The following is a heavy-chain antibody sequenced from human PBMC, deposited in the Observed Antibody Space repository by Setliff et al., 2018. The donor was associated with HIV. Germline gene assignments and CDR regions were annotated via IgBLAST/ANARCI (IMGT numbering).Heavy chain of an antibody. CDR3: ARFVLAWFDFSTGAVEVTDPYAFDF. Sequence: SETLSLTCAVSGASITTNSYYWGWIRKTPEKGLEWIGDFYYSGTTYYNPSLKSRATISVDTSQNQFSLRLSSVTAADTAVYHCARFVLAWFDFSTGAVEVTDPYAFDFWGQGSLVTVSS. CDR2: FYYSGTT. V-gene: IGHV4-39*01. CDR1: GASITTNSYY. J-gene: IGHJ4*02. D-gene: IGHD2-21*02.